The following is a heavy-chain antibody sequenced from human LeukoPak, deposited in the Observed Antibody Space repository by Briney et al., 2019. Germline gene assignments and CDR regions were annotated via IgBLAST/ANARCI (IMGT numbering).Heavy chain of an antibody. Sequence: GGSLRLSCAASGFTFSSYDMHWVRQATGKGLEWVSAIGTAGDTYYPGSVKGRFTISRENAKNSLYLQINSLRAGDTAVYYCARGGGIVGATGAFDIWGQGTMVTVSS. CDR2: IGTAGDT. CDR1: GFTFSSYD. CDR3: ARGGGIVGATGAFDI. V-gene: IGHV3-13*01. J-gene: IGHJ3*02. D-gene: IGHD1-26*01.